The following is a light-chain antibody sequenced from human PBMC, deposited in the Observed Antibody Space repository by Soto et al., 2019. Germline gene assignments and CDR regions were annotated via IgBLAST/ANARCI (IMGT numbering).Light chain of an antibody. J-gene: IGKJ1*01. V-gene: IGKV3-11*01. CDR2: DAS. CDR3: QQRTDRPPWT. CDR1: QSIGLA. Sequence: ERLLTQSPSNLSFSPGERATLSCRASQSIGLAIAWYQHKPGQAPRLLIFDASQRATGIPARFRGSGSGTDFTLSISSLEPEDFAVYYCQQRTDRPPWTFGQGTKVDI.